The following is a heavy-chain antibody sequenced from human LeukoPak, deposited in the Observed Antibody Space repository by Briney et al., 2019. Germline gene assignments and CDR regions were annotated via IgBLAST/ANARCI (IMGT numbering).Heavy chain of an antibody. CDR1: GGSISSGNYY. V-gene: IGHV4-61*02. CDR3: ARSSRYYRNWFDP. Sequence: PSETLSLTCTVSGGSISSGNYYWSWIRQPAGKGLEWIGRIHTSGSTNYKPSLKSRVTISGDTSKNQFSLKVTSVTAADTAVYYCARSSRYYRNWFDPWGQGTLVTVSS. CDR2: IHTSGST. D-gene: IGHD3-22*01. J-gene: IGHJ5*02.